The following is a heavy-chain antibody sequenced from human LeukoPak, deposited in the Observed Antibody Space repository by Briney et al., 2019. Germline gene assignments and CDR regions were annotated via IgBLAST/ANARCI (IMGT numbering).Heavy chain of an antibody. V-gene: IGHV3-74*01. Sequence: GGSLRLSCAASGFTFSSYWMHWVRQAPGKGLVWVSRINSDGSSTSYADSVKGRFTISRDNAKNTLYLQMNSLRAEDTAVCYCARTHYYDSSGYLIGTHHAFDIWGQGTMVTVSS. D-gene: IGHD3-22*01. CDR1: GFTFSSYW. CDR3: ARTHYYDSSGYLIGTHHAFDI. CDR2: INSDGSST. J-gene: IGHJ3*02.